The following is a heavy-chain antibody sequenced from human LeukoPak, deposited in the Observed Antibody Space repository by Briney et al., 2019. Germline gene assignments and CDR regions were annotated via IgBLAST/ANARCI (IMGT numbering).Heavy chain of an antibody. D-gene: IGHD3-10*01. J-gene: IGHJ4*02. CDR2: IYYSGST. CDR3: ASYYGPGSYALRFFDY. Sequence: SETLSLTCTVSGISISSSSYYWGWIRQPPGKGLEWIGSIYYSGSTYYNPSLKSRVTISVDTSKNQFSLKLSSVTAADTAVHYCASYYGPGSYALRFFDYWGQGTLVTVSS. CDR1: GISISSSSYY. V-gene: IGHV4-39*01.